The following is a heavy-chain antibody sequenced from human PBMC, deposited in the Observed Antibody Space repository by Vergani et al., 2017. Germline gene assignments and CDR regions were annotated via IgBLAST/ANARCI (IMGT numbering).Heavy chain of an antibody. D-gene: IGHD3-22*01. V-gene: IGHV4-61*02. CDR1: GGSISSGSYY. CDR3: ARELYDSSLSWFDP. J-gene: IGHJ5*02. Sequence: QVQLQESGPGLVKPSQTLSLTCTVSGGSISSGSYYWSWIRQPAGKGLEWIGRIYTSGSTNYNPSLQSRVTISVDTSKNQFSLKLSSVTAADTAVYYCARELYDSSLSWFDPWGQGTLVTVSS. CDR2: IYTSGST.